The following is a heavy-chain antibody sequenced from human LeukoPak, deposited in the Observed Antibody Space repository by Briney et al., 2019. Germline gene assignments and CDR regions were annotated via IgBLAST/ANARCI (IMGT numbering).Heavy chain of an antibody. J-gene: IGHJ3*02. V-gene: IGHV4-59*12. CDR2: IYYSGST. CDR1: GGSISSYY. Sequence: PSETLSLTCTVSGGSISSYYWSWIRPPPGKGLEWIGYIYYSGSTNYNPSLKSRVTISVDTSKNQFSLKLSSVTAADTAVYYCAREPLRDYGDYESSFAFDIWGQGTMVTVSS. D-gene: IGHD4-17*01. CDR3: AREPLRDYGDYESSFAFDI.